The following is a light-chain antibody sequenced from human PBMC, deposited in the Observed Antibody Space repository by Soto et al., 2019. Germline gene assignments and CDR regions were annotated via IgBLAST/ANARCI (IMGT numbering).Light chain of an antibody. V-gene: IGKV3-15*01. CDR3: QQYYDCPPLI. Sequence: EIVMTQSPATLSVSPGERATLSCRASRNINRKLAWYQQKPGQAPRLLISGASTRATGIPARFSGSGSGTEFTLTILSLQSEDFAVYYCQQYYDCPPLIFGVGTKVEIK. CDR2: GAS. CDR1: RNINRK. J-gene: IGKJ4*01.